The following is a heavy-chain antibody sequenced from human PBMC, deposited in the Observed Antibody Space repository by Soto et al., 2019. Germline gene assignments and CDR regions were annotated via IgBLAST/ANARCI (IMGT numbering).Heavy chain of an antibody. CDR2: INHSGNN. Sequence: QVQLQQRGAGLLKPSETLSLTCAVYGGSFSGYYWSWIRQPPGKGLEWIGEINHSGNNNYNPSLKSRVNISVDTSNIHFSLKLRSVTAAYTAVYYFASITAMASNLPFVYCCQGTLDTVSS. D-gene: IGHD5-18*01. J-gene: IGHJ4*02. CDR3: ASITAMASNLPFVY. V-gene: IGHV4-34*01. CDR1: GGSFSGYY.